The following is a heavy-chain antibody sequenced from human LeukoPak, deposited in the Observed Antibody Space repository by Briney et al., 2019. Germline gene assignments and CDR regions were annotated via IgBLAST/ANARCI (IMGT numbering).Heavy chain of an antibody. CDR2: IYYGGST. CDR3: ARPSGPRSGFDY. D-gene: IGHD6-25*01. J-gene: IGHJ4*02. CDR1: GGSISSASYY. V-gene: IGHV4-39*02. Sequence: SETLSLTCTVSGGSISSASYYWGWIRQPLGKGLEWIGSIYYGGSTYYSPSLKSRVTISVDTSKNYFSLKLNSVTAADTAVYYCARPSGPRSGFDYWGQGTLVTVSS.